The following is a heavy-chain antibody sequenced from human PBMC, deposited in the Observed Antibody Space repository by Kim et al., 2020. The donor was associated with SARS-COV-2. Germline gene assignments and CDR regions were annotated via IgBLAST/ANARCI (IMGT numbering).Heavy chain of an antibody. CDR3: AHRRVGLDTEFDY. V-gene: IGHV2-5*01. D-gene: IGHD5-18*01. J-gene: IGHJ4*02. Sequence: RYSPSLKRRLTITKDTSKNPVVLTMTNMDPVDTATYYCAHRRVGLDTEFDYWGQGTLVTVSS.